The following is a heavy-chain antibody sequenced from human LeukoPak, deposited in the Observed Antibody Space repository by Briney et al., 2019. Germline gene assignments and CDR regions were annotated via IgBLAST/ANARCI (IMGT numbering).Heavy chain of an antibody. V-gene: IGHV4-34*01. CDR2: INHSGST. D-gene: IGHD2-2*02. Sequence: TSETLSLTCAVYGGSFSGYYWSWIRQPPGKGLEWIGEINHSGSTNYNPSLKSRVTISVDTSKNQFSLKLSSVTAADTAVYYCARGTRACSSTSRYISYYGMDVWGQGTTVTVSS. CDR3: ARGTRACSSTSRYISYYGMDV. J-gene: IGHJ6*02. CDR1: GGSFSGYY.